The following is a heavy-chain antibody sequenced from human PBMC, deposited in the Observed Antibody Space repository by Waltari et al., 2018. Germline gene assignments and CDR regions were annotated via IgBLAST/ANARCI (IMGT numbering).Heavy chain of an antibody. V-gene: IGHV3-74*01. Sequence: EVQLVESGGGLVQPGGSLRLSCAASGFTFSSYWMHWVRQAPGKGLVLGSRINRDGSSTSYADSVKGRFTISRDNAKNTLYLQMNSLRAEDTAVYYCARAGRGSGWPDWGQGTLVTVSS. D-gene: IGHD6-19*01. J-gene: IGHJ4*02. CDR3: ARAGRGSGWPD. CDR2: INRDGSST. CDR1: GFTFSSYW.